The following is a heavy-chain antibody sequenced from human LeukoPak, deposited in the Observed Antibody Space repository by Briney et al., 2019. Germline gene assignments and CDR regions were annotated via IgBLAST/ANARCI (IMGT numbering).Heavy chain of an antibody. D-gene: IGHD6-25*01. CDR2: VHLDGRT. Sequence: SETLSLTCGVSGGSVSSTNWWTWIRQPPGKGLERIGEVHLDGRTNFNPSLKSRLTMSVDLSENHVSLKLTSVTAADTAVYYCAREGGFYRPLDYSGQGTLVTVSS. V-gene: IGHV4-4*02. CDR1: GGSVSSTNW. CDR3: AREGGFYRPLDY. J-gene: IGHJ4*02.